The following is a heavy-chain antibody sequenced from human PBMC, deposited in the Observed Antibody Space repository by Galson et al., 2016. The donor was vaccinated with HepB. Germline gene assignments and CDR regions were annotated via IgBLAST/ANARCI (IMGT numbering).Heavy chain of an antibody. Sequence: ETLSLTCTVSGVSISSYYWSWIRQSPGKGLEWAAYISFGGNTIYNPSLKSRVTMSVDTSKNQFSLTVTSVTAADTAVYYCARLRGIGKSNEYYGLDVWGQGTTVIVSS. CDR3: ARLRGIGKSNEYYGLDV. CDR1: GVSISSYY. J-gene: IGHJ6*02. D-gene: IGHD6-6*01. CDR2: ISFGGNT. V-gene: IGHV4-59*08.